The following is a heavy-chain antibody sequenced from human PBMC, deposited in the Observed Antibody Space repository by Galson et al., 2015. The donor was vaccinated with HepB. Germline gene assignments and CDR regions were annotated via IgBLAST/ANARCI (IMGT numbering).Heavy chain of an antibody. CDR3: ARDGGPPGGVYSSSYYFDY. CDR1: GFTFSSYS. CDR2: ISSSSSYI. D-gene: IGHD6-13*01. J-gene: IGHJ4*02. Sequence: SLRLSCAASGFTFSSYSMNWVRQAPGKGLEWVSSISSSSSYIYYADSVKGRFTISRDNAKNSLYLQMNSLRAEDTAVYYCARDGGPPGGVYSSSYYFDYWGQGTLVTVSS. V-gene: IGHV3-21*01.